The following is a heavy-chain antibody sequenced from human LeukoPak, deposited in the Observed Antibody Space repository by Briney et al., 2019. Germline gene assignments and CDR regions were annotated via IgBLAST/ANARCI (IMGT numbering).Heavy chain of an antibody. CDR3: ARHGTSGTNLNWFDP. CDR2: IHSSGST. V-gene: IGHV4-59*01. J-gene: IGHJ5*02. D-gene: IGHD1-1*01. Sequence: PSETLSLTCTVSGGSISSYYWNWIRQPPGKGLEWIGYIHSSGSTNYNPSLKSRVTISVDTSKNQFSLKLSSVTAADTAVYYCARHGTSGTNLNWFDPWGQGTLVTVSS. CDR1: GGSISSYY.